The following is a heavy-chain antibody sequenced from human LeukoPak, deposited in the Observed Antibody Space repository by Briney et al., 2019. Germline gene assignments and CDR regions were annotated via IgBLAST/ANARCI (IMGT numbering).Heavy chain of an antibody. CDR1: GGSISSYY. Sequence: SETLSLTCTVSGGSISSYYWSWIRQPPGNGLEWIGYIYYSGSTNYNPSLKSRVTISVDTSKNQFSLKLSSVTAADTAVYYCARAAVLEWLLSPSPGWFDPWGQGTLVTVSS. CDR2: IYYSGST. D-gene: IGHD3-3*01. V-gene: IGHV4-59*01. J-gene: IGHJ5*02. CDR3: ARAAVLEWLLSPSPGWFDP.